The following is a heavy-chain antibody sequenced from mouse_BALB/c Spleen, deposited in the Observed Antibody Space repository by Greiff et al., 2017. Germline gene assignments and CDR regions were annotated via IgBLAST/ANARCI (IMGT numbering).Heavy chain of an antibody. D-gene: IGHD2-4*01. V-gene: IGHV5-12-2*01. CDR1: GFTFSSYT. CDR3: ARHFDFYFDY. Sequence: EVQVVESGGGLVQPGGSLKLSCAASGFTFSSYTMSWVRQTPEKRLEWVAYISNGGGSTYYPDTVKGRFTISRDNAKNTLYLQMSSLKSEDTAMYYCARHFDFYFDYWGQGTTLTVSS. CDR2: ISNGGGST. J-gene: IGHJ2*01.